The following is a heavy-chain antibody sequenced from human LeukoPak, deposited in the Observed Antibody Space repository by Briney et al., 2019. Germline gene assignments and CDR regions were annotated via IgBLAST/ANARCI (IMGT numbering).Heavy chain of an antibody. CDR1: GGTFSSYA. V-gene: IGHV1-69*13. CDR2: IIPIFGTA. J-gene: IGHJ5*02. D-gene: IGHD2-2*01. Sequence: ASVKVSCKASGGTFSSYAISWVRQAPGQGLEWMGGIIPIFGTANYAQKFQGRVTITADESTSTAYMELSSLRSEDTAVYYCARDPTLGYCSSTSCYFNWFDPWGQGTLVTVSS. CDR3: ARDPTLGYCSSTSCYFNWFDP.